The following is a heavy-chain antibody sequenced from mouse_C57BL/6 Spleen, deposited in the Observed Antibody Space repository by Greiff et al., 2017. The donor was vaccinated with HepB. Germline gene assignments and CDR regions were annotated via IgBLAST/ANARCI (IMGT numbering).Heavy chain of an antibody. CDR1: GFTFSDYY. Sequence: EVQWVESGGGLVQPGGSLKLSCAASGFTFSDYYMYWVRQTPEKRLEWVAYISNGGGSTYYPDTVKGRFTISRDNAKNTLYLQRSRLKSEDTAMYYCARPIYYDYDRFAYWGQGTLVTVSA. CDR3: ARPIYYDYDRFAY. D-gene: IGHD2-4*01. V-gene: IGHV5-12*01. CDR2: ISNGGGST. J-gene: IGHJ3*01.